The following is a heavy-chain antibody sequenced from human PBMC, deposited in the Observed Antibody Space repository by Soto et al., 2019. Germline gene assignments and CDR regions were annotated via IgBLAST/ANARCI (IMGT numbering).Heavy chain of an antibody. CDR1: GYSFNGYW. Sequence: GESLKISCKGSGYSFNGYWIGWVRQMPGKGLEWMGIIYPGDSDSRNSLSFQGQVTSSADKSISTAYLQWSSLKASDTAMYYCAILSDYGGPNPNYFFYGMDVWGQGTTVTVSS. V-gene: IGHV5-51*01. CDR3: AILSDYGGPNPNYFFYGMDV. D-gene: IGHD3-16*01. CDR2: IYPGDSDS. J-gene: IGHJ6*02.